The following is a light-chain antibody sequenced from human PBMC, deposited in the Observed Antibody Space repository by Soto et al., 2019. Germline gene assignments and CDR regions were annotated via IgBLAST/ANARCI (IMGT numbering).Light chain of an antibody. Sequence: QSAVTQPASVAGSPGQSITISCTGTSSDVGAYNFVSWYQQHPGKVPKLMIFDVSSRPSGVSDRFSGSKSGNTASLTISGLQAEVESDYYCNSYTSRRTQVFGSGTKLTVL. J-gene: IGLJ1*01. CDR1: SSDVGAYNF. CDR2: DVS. V-gene: IGLV2-14*03. CDR3: NSYTSRRTQV.